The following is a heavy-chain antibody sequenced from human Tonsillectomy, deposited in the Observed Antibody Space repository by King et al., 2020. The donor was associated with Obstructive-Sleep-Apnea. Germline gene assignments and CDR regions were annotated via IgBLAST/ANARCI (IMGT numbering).Heavy chain of an antibody. CDR3: AGGRGDDGYNYFDY. CDR1: GFTVSSNY. CDR2: LYSGGST. J-gene: IGHJ4*02. Sequence: VQLVESGGGLVQPGGSLRLSCAASGFTVSSNYMSWVRQAPGKGLVWVSFLYSGGSTYYADSVKGRFTISRDNSKNTLYLQMNSLRAEGTAVYYCAGGRGDDGYNYFDYWGQGTLVTVSS. D-gene: IGHD5-24*01. V-gene: IGHV3-66*01.